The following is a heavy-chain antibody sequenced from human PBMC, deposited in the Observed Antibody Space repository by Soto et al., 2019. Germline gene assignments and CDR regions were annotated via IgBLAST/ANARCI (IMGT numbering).Heavy chain of an antibody. CDR3: ARDPLRYFDWLLMASDYYGMDV. CDR1: GYTFTGYY. Sequence: ASVKVSCKASGYTFTGYYMHWVRQAPGQGLEWMGWINPNSGGTNYAQKFQGRVTITRDTSASTAYMELSSLRSEDTAVYYCARDPLRYFDWLLMASDYYGMDVWGQGTTVTVSS. D-gene: IGHD3-9*01. V-gene: IGHV1-2*02. J-gene: IGHJ6*02. CDR2: INPNSGGT.